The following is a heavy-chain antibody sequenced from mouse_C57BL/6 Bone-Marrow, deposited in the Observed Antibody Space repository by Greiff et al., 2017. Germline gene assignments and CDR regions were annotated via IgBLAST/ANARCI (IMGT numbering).Heavy chain of an antibody. D-gene: IGHD1-1*01. CDR3: ARGTYYYGSSYSYYAMDY. CDR2: INPSNGGT. J-gene: IGHJ4*01. CDR1: GYTFTSYW. Sequence: QVQLQQPGTELVKPGASVMLSCKASGYTFTSYWMHWVKQRPGQGLEWIGNINPSNGGTNYNEKFKSKATLTVDKSSSTAYMQLSSLTSEDSAVYYCARGTYYYGSSYSYYAMDYWGQGTSVTVSS. V-gene: IGHV1-53*01.